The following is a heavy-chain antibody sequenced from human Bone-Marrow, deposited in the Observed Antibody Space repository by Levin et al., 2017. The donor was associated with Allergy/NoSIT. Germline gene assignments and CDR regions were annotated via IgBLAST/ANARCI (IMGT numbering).Heavy chain of an antibody. CDR2: ISAYNGNT. V-gene: IGHV1-18*01. D-gene: IGHD6-13*01. J-gene: IGHJ6*02. CDR1: GYIFNNYG. CDR3: ARDGRAAGGVHFVDV. Sequence: ASVKVSCKASGYIFNNYGISWVRQAPGQGLEWMGWISAYNGNTKHAQTLQGRVTLTTDKSTNTANMDLRSLTSDDTAVYYFARDGRAAGGVHFVDVWGQGTTVTVSS.